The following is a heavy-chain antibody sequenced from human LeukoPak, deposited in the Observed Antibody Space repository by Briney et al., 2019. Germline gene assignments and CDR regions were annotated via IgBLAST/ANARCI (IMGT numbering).Heavy chain of an antibody. CDR3: ARDLWDPGDGMDV. CDR2: IYYSGST. CDR1: GGSISSYY. V-gene: IGHV4-59*01. Sequence: SETLSLTCTVSGGSISSYYWSWIRQPPGKGLEWIGYIYYSGSTNYNPSLKSRVTRSVDTSKNQFSLKLSSVIAADTAVYYCARDLWDPGDGMDVWGQGTTVTVSS. D-gene: IGHD1-26*01. J-gene: IGHJ6*02.